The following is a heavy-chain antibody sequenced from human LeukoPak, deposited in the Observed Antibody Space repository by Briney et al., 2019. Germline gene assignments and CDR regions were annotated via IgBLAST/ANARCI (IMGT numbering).Heavy chain of an antibody. D-gene: IGHD6-19*01. V-gene: IGHV4-59*08. CDR1: GASVNSYY. Sequence: SETLSLNCTVSGASVNSYYWSWIRQPPGKGLEWIGYIYYSGSTNYKSSLKSRVTISVDTSKNQFSLKLSSMTAADTAFYYCARSRYSSAWYAFDVWGQGTMVTVSS. CDR2: IYYSGST. CDR3: ARSRYSSAWYAFDV. J-gene: IGHJ3*01.